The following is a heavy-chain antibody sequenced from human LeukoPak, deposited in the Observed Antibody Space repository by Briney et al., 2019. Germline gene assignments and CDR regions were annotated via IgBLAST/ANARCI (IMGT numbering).Heavy chain of an antibody. D-gene: IGHD6-19*01. CDR3: VKDLSFESSGHVFEY. CDR1: GFTFEDYT. Sequence: GGPLRLSCAASGFTFEDYTVHWVRQAPGKTLEWVSLISWDGTTYYTDSVKGRFTMSRDNSKNSLYLQMDTLRSEDTAFYYCVKDLSFESSGHVFEYWGQGTLVTVSS. J-gene: IGHJ4*02. V-gene: IGHV3-43*01. CDR2: ISWDGTT.